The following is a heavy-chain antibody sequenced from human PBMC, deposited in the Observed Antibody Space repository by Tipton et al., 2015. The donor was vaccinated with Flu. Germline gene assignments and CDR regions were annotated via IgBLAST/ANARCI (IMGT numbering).Heavy chain of an antibody. V-gene: IGHV4-59*08. CDR2: IFHTGST. CDR3: ARRDFSNYVSEPKNWFNS. CDR1: GDSLRSYY. Sequence: TLSLTCTVSGDSLRSYYWSWIRQSPGKGLEWIGNIFHTGSTYSNPSLRSRVTISVDTSKNQFSLRLSSVTAADTAVYYCARRDFSNYVSEPKNWFNSWGLGTLVTVSS. D-gene: IGHD4-11*01. J-gene: IGHJ5*01.